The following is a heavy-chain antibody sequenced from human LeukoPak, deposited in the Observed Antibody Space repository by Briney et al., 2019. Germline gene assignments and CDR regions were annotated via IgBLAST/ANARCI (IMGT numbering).Heavy chain of an antibody. CDR1: GYTFTNYY. J-gene: IGHJ4*02. CDR3: ARVVVGATTDY. D-gene: IGHD1-26*01. CDR2: ISPIFGTA. V-gene: IGHV1-69*13. Sequence: SVKVSCKASGYTFTNYYMHWVRQAPGQGLEWMGGISPIFGTANYAQKFQGRVTITADESTSTAYMELSSLRSEDTAVYYCARVVVGATTDYWGQGTLVTVSS.